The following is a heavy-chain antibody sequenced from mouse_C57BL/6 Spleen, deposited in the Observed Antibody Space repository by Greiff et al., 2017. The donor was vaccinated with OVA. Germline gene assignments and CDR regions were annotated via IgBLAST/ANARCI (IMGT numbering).Heavy chain of an antibody. D-gene: IGHD2-3*01. CDR1: GYSFTGYY. Sequence: VQLKESGPELVKPGASVKISCKASGYSFTGYYMNWVKQSPEKSLEWIGEINPSTGGTTYNQKFKAKATLTVDKSSSTAYMQLKSLTSEDSAVYYCARREGYYSRAMDYWGQGTSVTVSS. J-gene: IGHJ4*01. V-gene: IGHV1-42*01. CDR2: INPSTGGT. CDR3: ARREGYYSRAMDY.